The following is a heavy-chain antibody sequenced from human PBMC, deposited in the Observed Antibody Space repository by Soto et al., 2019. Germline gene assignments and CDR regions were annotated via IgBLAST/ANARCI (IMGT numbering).Heavy chain of an antibody. CDR1: GYTFTTYG. CDR3: ASGGGMPYYYYGLDV. V-gene: IGHV1-18*01. J-gene: IGHJ6*02. CDR2: MRVYSGHT. Sequence: QVQLVQSGAEVRKPGASVKVSCKASGYTFTTYGISWVRQAPGQGLEWRGWMRVYSGHTKYEQKAQGRVTVTTDTAQSTVTMDLRSRRAEEAAVYSCASGGGMPYYYYGLDVWGQGTTVTVSS. D-gene: IGHD3-16*01.